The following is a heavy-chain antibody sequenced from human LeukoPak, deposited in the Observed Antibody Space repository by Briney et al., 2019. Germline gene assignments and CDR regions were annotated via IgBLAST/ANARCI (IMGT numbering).Heavy chain of an antibody. Sequence: PGRSLRLSCAASGFTFSSYAMHWVRQAPGKGLEWVAVISYDGSNKYYADSVKGRFTISRDNSKNTLYLQMNSLRAEDTAVYYCARDTAPKLRFLEYGMDVWGQGTTVTVSS. D-gene: IGHD3-3*01. CDR2: ISYDGSNK. CDR1: GFTFSSYA. V-gene: IGHV3-30-3*01. CDR3: ARDTAPKLRFLEYGMDV. J-gene: IGHJ6*02.